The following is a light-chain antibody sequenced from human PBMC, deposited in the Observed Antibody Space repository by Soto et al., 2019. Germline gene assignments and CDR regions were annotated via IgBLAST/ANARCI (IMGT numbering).Light chain of an antibody. CDR2: KIS. CDR3: MQATPNFRYT. V-gene: IGKV2-24*01. Sequence: DIVMTQPPLSSPVTLGQPASISCRSSQSLVHSDGNTYLSWLQQRPGQPPRLLIYKISNRFSGDPDRFCSSGAGTDFTLKISSVEAEDVGFYYCMQATPNFRYTLGQGTKLEIK. J-gene: IGKJ2*01. CDR1: QSLVHSDGNTY.